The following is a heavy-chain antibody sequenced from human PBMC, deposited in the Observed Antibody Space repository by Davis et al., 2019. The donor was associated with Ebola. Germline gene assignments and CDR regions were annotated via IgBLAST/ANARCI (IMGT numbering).Heavy chain of an antibody. CDR3: ARGLRFFPRYGMDV. CDR2: INAGNGNT. V-gene: IGHV1-3*01. D-gene: IGHD3-3*01. CDR1: GYTFTSYA. J-gene: IGHJ6*02. Sequence: ASVKVSCKASGYTFTSYAMHWVRQAPGQRLEWMGWINAGNGNTKYSQKFQGRVTITRDTSISTAYMELSRLRSDDTAVYYCARGLRFFPRYGMDVWGQGTTVTVSS.